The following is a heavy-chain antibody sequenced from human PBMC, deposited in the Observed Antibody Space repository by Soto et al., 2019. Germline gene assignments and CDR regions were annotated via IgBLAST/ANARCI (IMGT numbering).Heavy chain of an antibody. CDR1: GFTFSNAW. Sequence: EEQLVESGGGLVKPGGSLRLSCTASGFTFSNAWMSWVRQAPGKGLEWVGRVKSILDGGTTDYAAPVKGRFTISRDDSKNTSYVQMNSLKTEDTAVYYCTTDPLGAHWGQGTLVTVSS. V-gene: IGHV3-15*01. CDR2: VKSILDGGTT. D-gene: IGHD3-10*01. CDR3: TTDPLGAH. J-gene: IGHJ4*02.